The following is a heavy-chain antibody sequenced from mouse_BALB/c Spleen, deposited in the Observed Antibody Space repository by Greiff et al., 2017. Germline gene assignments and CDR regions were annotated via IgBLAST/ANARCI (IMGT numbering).Heavy chain of an antibody. J-gene: IGHJ4*01. CDR1: GYSITSGYY. CDR3: ARGGSSYDDAMDY. Sequence: EVQLVESGPGLVKPSQSLSLTCSVTGYSITSGYYWNWIRQFPGNKLEWMGYISYDGSNNYNPSLKNRISITRDTSKNQFFLKLNSVTTEDTATYYCARGGSSYDDAMDYWGQGTSVTVSS. CDR2: ISYDGSN. V-gene: IGHV3-6*02. D-gene: IGHD1-1*01.